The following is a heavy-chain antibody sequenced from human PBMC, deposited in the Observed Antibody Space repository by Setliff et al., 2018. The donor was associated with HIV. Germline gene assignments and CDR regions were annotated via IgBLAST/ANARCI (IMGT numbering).Heavy chain of an antibody. CDR2: IISIFDTT. D-gene: IGHD3-9*01. CDR3: ARSFDILTGDLDY. J-gene: IGHJ4*02. Sequence: SVKVSCKASGGTFNSYAISWVRQAPGQGLEWMGGIISIFDTTNYAQKFQGRVTITADESTNTAYMELSSLKSEDTAVYYCARSFDILTGDLDYWGQGTLVTVSS. V-gene: IGHV1-69*13. CDR1: GGTFNSYA.